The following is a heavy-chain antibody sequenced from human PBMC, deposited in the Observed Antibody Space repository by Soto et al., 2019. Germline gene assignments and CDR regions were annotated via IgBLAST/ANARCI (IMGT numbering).Heavy chain of an antibody. CDR1: GFTFSRYW. J-gene: IGHJ6*02. CDR3: ASNYAYAEGYYWYGIDV. V-gene: IGHV3-74*01. CDR2: ISSYGSDT. D-gene: IGHD3-16*01. Sequence: EVQLVESGGGLVQPGGSLRLSCAPSGFTFSRYWMHWVRQAPGKGLVWVSRISSYGSDTHYADSVKGRFTISRDNAKNTLYLQMNSLRADDTAVYYCASNYAYAEGYYWYGIDVWGQGTTVTVSS.